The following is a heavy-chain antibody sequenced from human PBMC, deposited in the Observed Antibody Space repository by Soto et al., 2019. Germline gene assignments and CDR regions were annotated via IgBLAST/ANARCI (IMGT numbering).Heavy chain of an antibody. CDR2: ISGSGGST. D-gene: IGHD2-15*01. CDR1: GFTFSSYA. J-gene: IGHJ4*02. V-gene: IGHV3-23*01. Sequence: GGSLRLSCAASGFTFSSYAMSWVRQAPGKGLEWVSAISGSGGSTYYADSVKGRFTISRDNSKSTLYLQMNSLRAEDTAVYYCAKDRDGYCSGGSCPVGYWGQGTLVTVSS. CDR3: AKDRDGYCSGGSCPVGY.